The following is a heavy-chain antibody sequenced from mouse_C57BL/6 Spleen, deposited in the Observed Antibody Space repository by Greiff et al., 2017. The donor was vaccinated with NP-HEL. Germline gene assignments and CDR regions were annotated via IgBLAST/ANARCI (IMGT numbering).Heavy chain of an antibody. Sequence: QVHVKQPGAELVKPGASVKMSCKASGYTFTSYWITWVKQRPGQGLEWIGDIYPGSGSTNYNEKFKSKATLTVDTSSSTAYMQLSSLTSEDSAVYYCARPYYSNGYAMDYWGQGTSVTVSS. CDR1: GYTFTSYW. D-gene: IGHD2-5*01. J-gene: IGHJ4*01. CDR3: ARPYYSNGYAMDY. CDR2: IYPGSGST. V-gene: IGHV1-55*01.